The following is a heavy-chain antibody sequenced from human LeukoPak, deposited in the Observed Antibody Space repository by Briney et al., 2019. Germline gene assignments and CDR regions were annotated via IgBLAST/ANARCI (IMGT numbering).Heavy chain of an antibody. D-gene: IGHD3-22*01. J-gene: IGHJ4*02. V-gene: IGHV5-51*01. CDR1: GYSFTSYW. Sequence: GESLKISCKGPGYSFTSYWIGWVRQMPGKGLEWMGIIYPGGSDTRYSPSFQGQVTISADKSISTAYLQWSSLKASDTAMYYCARLGNAYYYDSSGYYPFDYWGQGTLVTVSS. CDR2: IYPGGSDT. CDR3: ARLGNAYYYDSSGYYPFDY.